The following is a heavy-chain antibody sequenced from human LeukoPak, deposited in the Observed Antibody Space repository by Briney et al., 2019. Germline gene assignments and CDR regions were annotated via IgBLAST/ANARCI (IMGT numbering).Heavy chain of an antibody. CDR2: LNSDGRTT. CDR3: ARGSDETVTISGWFDP. CDR1: GFTFSNYW. J-gene: IGHJ5*02. D-gene: IGHD4-17*01. Sequence: GGSLRLSCAASGFTFSNYWMHWVRQGPGKGLVWVSRLNSDGRTTTYADSVKGRFTISRDNAKNTLYLQMSSLRAEDTAVYYCARGSDETVTISGWFDPWGQGTLVTVSS. V-gene: IGHV3-74*01.